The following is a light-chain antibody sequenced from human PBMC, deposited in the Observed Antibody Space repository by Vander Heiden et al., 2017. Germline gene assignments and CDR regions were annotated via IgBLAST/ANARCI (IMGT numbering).Light chain of an antibody. CDR1: SSNIGSNT. CDR3: AAWDDSLNVHYV. Sequence: QSVLTQPPSASGTPGHRLTIPCSGSSSNIGSNTVNWYQQLPGTAPKLLIYTNNQRPSGVPDRFSGSKSGTSASLAISGLQSEDEADYYCAAWDDSLNVHYVFGTGTKVTVL. CDR2: TNN. J-gene: IGLJ1*01. V-gene: IGLV1-44*01.